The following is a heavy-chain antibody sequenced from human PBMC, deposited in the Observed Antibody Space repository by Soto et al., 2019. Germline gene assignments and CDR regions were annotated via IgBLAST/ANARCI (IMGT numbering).Heavy chain of an antibody. Sequence: QVQLVQSGAEVKKPGASAKVSCKASGYTFTSYGISWVRQAPGQGLEWMGWINAYNGNTNYAQKLQGRVTMTTDAATSTAYMELRSLRSDATAVFYCARDPVAGTCFDYWGQRTLVTVSS. J-gene: IGHJ4*02. D-gene: IGHD6-19*01. CDR2: INAYNGNT. CDR3: ARDPVAGTCFDY. CDR1: GYTFTSYG. V-gene: IGHV1-18*01.